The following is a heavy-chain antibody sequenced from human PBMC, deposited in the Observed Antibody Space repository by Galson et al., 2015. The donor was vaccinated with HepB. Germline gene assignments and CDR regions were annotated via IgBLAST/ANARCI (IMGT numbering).Heavy chain of an antibody. CDR3: TRPLVLNGRFTPGVGPFHI. D-gene: IGHD2-8*01. CDR2: IYFGGRT. V-gene: IGHV4-39*01. CDR1: GDSISGGQYY. J-gene: IGHJ3*02. Sequence: TLSLTCAVSGDSISGGQYYWGWIRRSPTKGLDWIGSIYFGGRTYFSPSFQSRVAMSVDTSKNRLSLTLRSVAAADTAVYYCTRPLVLNGRFTPGVGPFHIWGHGTMVTVSA.